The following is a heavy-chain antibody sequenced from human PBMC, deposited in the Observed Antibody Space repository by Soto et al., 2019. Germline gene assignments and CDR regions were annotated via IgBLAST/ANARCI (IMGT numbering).Heavy chain of an antibody. D-gene: IGHD2-21*02. J-gene: IGHJ4*02. Sequence: VQRVAAGGGLGQPGGSLRLSCAASGFTFSSYWMHWVRQGPGKGLVWVSRVKSDESTTSYADSVKGRFTISRDNAKNTLYLQMSSLRVEDTALYYCVCFECGRTAVVTAMEANGYWGQGTLVTVSS. V-gene: IGHV3-74*01. CDR3: VCFECGRTAVVTAMEANGY. CDR2: VKSDESTT. CDR1: GFTFSSYW.